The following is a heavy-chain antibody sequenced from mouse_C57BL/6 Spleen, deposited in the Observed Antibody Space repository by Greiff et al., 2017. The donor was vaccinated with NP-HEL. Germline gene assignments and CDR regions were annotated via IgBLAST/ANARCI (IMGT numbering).Heavy chain of an antibody. J-gene: IGHJ2*01. D-gene: IGHD1-1*01. CDR1: GYTFTSYW. CDR2: IDPSDSYT. CDR3: ARRYYGSSIFDY. Sequence: QVQLQQPGAELVKPGASVKLSCKASGYTFTSYWMQWVKQRPGQGLEWIGEIDPSDSYTNYNQKFKGKATLTVDTSSSTAYMQLSSLTSEDSAVYYCARRYYGSSIFDYWGQGTTLKVSS. V-gene: IGHV1-50*01.